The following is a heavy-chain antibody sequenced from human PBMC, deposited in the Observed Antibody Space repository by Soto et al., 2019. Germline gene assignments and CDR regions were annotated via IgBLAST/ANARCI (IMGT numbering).Heavy chain of an antibody. CDR2: IYKSTTT. CDR1: GDSISTVDYF. J-gene: IGHJ5*01. CDR3: ARGRYCLTGRCFPNWFDS. Sequence: SETLSLTCSVSGDSISTVDYFWAWIRQPPGQALEYIGYIYKSTTTYYNPSFESRVAISLDTSKSQFSLTVTSVTAADTAVYFCARGRYCLTGRCFPNWFDSWGQGTLVTVS. V-gene: IGHV4-30-4*01. D-gene: IGHD2-15*01.